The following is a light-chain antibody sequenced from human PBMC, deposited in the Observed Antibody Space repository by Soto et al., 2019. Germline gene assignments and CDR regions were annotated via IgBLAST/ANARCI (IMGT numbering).Light chain of an antibody. V-gene: IGLV4-69*01. Sequence: QLVLTQSPSASASLGASVKLTCTLSSGHSSYAIAWHQQQPEKGPRYLMKLNSDGSHSKGDGIPDRFSGSSSGAERYLTISSLQSEGEADYYCQTWGTVVFGGGTKLTVL. CDR3: QTWGTVV. CDR2: LNSDGSH. CDR1: SGHSSYA. J-gene: IGLJ2*01.